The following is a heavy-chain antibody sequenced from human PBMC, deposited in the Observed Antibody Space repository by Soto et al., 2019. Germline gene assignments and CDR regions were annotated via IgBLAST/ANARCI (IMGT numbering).Heavy chain of an antibody. Sequence: QVQLVQSGAEVKKPGSSVKVSCKASGGTFSSYAISWVRQAPGQGLEWMGGIIPIFGTANYAQKFQGRVTITADESTSTAYMDLSSLRSEDTAVYYCAREDTYGDYVDSFYWFDPWGQGTLVTVSS. CDR3: AREDTYGDYVDSFYWFDP. CDR2: IIPIFGTA. CDR1: GGTFSSYA. V-gene: IGHV1-69*01. J-gene: IGHJ5*02. D-gene: IGHD4-17*01.